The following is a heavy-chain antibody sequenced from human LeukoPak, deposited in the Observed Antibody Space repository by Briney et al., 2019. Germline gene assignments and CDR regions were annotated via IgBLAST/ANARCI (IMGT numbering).Heavy chain of an antibody. D-gene: IGHD2-2*01. CDR1: GGSISSYY. CDR3: ARHLQYQLLWVGWFDP. J-gene: IGHJ5*02. CDR2: IYYSGST. Sequence: SETLSLPFTVSGGSISSYYWSWIRPPPGKGLVWIGYIYYSGSTNYNPSLKSRVTISVDTSKNQFSLKLSSVTAADTAVYYCARHLQYQLLWVGWFDPWGQGTLVTVSS. V-gene: IGHV4-59*08.